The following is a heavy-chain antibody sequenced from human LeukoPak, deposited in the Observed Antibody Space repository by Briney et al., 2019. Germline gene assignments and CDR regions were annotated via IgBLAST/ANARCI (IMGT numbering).Heavy chain of an antibody. V-gene: IGHV4-34*01. Sequence: SETLSLTCVVYGGSFSGYYWSWIRRPPGKGLEGIGGINHSGSTNYNPSLKSRVTISVDTSKNQFSLKLSSVTAADTAVYYCARGPRGRYPLDYWGQGTLATVSS. CDR1: GGSFSGYY. J-gene: IGHJ4*02. CDR2: INHSGST. D-gene: IGHD3-16*01. CDR3: ARGPRGRYPLDY.